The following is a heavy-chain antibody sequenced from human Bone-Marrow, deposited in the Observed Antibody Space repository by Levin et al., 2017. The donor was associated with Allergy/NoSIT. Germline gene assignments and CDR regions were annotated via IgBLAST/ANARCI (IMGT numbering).Heavy chain of an antibody. CDR3: ARYSTAYF. Sequence: GGSLRLSCAASGFTFKSYWMSWVRQAPGKGLEWVANIKQDGSEKYYVDSVKGRFTISRDNAKNSLYLQMNSLRAEDTAVYYCARYSTAYFWGQGTLVTVSS. J-gene: IGHJ4*02. CDR1: GFTFKSYW. CDR2: IKQDGSEK. V-gene: IGHV3-7*01. D-gene: IGHD3-22*01.